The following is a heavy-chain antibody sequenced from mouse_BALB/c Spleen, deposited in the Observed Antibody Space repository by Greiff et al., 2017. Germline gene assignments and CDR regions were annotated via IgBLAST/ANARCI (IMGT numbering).Heavy chain of an antibody. CDR3: ARLDGRAMDY. J-gene: IGHJ4*01. CDR2: ISTYYGDA. CDR1: GYTFTDYA. Sequence: VQLQQSGAELVRPGVSVKISCKGSGYTFTDYAMHWVKQSHAKSLEWIGVISTYYGDASYNQKFKGKATMTVDKSSSTAYMELARLTSEDSAIYYCARLDGRAMDYWGQGTSVTVSS. D-gene: IGHD1-1*02. V-gene: IGHV1S137*01.